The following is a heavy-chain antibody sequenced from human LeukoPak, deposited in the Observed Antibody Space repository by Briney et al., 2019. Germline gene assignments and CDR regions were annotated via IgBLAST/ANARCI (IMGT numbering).Heavy chain of an antibody. CDR2: IYYSGST. D-gene: IGHD2-15*01. Sequence: SQTLSLTCTVSGGSISSGGYYWSWIRQHPGKGLEWIGYIYYSGSTYYNPSLKRRVTISIDTSKNQFSLKLSSVTAADTAVYYCARTPSVYCSGGNCYPGHFDYWGQGTLVTVSS. J-gene: IGHJ4*02. CDR1: GGSISSGGYY. CDR3: ARTPSVYCSGGNCYPGHFDY. V-gene: IGHV4-31*03.